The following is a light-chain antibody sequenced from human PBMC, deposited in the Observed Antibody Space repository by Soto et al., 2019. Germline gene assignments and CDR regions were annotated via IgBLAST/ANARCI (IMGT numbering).Light chain of an antibody. J-gene: IGKJ5*01. Sequence: EIVLTQSPATLSLSPGERATLSCRASQSVSSYLAWYQQKPGQAPRLLIYGASSRATGIPDRFSGSGSGTDFTLTISSLQPEDFATYYCQQLKSNLITFGQGTRLEIK. CDR1: QSVSSY. CDR2: GAS. V-gene: IGKV3-11*01. CDR3: QQLKSNLIT.